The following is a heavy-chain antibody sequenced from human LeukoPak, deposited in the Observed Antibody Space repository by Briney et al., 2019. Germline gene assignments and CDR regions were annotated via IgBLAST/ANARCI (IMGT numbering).Heavy chain of an antibody. J-gene: IGHJ3*02. CDR2: INPNSGGT. CDR1: GYTFTGYY. Sequence: GASVKVSCKASGYTFTGYYMHWVRQAPGQGLEWMGWINPNSGGTNYAQKFQGRVTMSRDTSISTAYMELSRLRSDDTAVYFCAREFSGIAVAGTGLGAFDIWGQGTMVTVSS. V-gene: IGHV1-2*02. CDR3: AREFSGIAVAGTGLGAFDI. D-gene: IGHD6-19*01.